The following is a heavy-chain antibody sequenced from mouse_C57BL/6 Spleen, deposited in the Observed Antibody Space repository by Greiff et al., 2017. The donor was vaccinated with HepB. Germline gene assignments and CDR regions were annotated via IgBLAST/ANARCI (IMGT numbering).Heavy chain of an antibody. Sequence: EVMLVESGGGLVKPGGSLKLSCAASGFTFSSYAMSWVRQTPEKRLEWVATISDGGSYTYYPDNVKGRFTISRDNAKNNLYLQMSHLKSEDTAMYYCARETITTVVDYWGQGTTLTVSS. V-gene: IGHV5-4*01. CDR3: ARETITTVVDY. CDR2: ISDGGSYT. J-gene: IGHJ2*01. CDR1: GFTFSSYA. D-gene: IGHD1-1*01.